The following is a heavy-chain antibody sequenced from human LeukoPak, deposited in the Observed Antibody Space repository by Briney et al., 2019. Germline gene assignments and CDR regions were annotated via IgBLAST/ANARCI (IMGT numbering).Heavy chain of an antibody. CDR2: ISSNGGST. CDR1: GFTFRSYA. CDR3: AIVASIVVRCSDY. V-gene: IGHV3-64*01. D-gene: IGHD6-6*01. Sequence: GGSLRLSCALSGFTFRSYAMLWVRQAPGKGLEYVSAISSNGGSTSYANSVKGRFTISRDNSKNTLYLQMVSLRDEDMDVYYCAIVASIVVRCSDYWGQGTLVTVSS. J-gene: IGHJ4*02.